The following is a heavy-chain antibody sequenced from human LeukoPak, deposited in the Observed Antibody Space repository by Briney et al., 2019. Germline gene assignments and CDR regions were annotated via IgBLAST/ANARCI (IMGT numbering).Heavy chain of an antibody. CDR3: AXAHAWEPTSGDCFDP. CDR1: GFTFSSYS. V-gene: IGHV3-21*01. J-gene: IGHJ5*02. D-gene: IGHD1-26*01. CDR2: IISSRSYI. Sequence: PGQSLRLPCAASGFTFSSYSMNWVRQAPGKGLEWVASIISSRSYIYYTDSVKGRFTISRDHSKNPLYRQMDSVISKHTCVYYCAXAHAWEPTSGDCFDPWGQGTLVTVSS.